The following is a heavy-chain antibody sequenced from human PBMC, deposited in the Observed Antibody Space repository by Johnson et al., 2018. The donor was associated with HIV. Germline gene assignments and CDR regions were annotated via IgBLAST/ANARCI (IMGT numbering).Heavy chain of an antibody. CDR1: GFIFSSHW. V-gene: IGHV3-7*01. D-gene: IGHD1-26*01. J-gene: IGHJ3*02. CDR3: ARDSGGKYYIMDAFDI. CDR2: INQDESEK. Sequence: VQSVESGGGLVQPGASLRLSSAASGFIFSSHWMSWVRQAPGKGLEWVANINQDESEKYYVDSVKGRFTISRDNAKNSLYLQMNSLRAEDKAVYYCARDSGGKYYIMDAFDIWGQGTMVTVSS.